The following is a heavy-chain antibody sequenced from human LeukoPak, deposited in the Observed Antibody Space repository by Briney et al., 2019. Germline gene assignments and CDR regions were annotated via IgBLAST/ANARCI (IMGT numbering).Heavy chain of an antibody. CDR3: ASLPATFDFWSGTFDY. J-gene: IGHJ4*02. Sequence: KPSETLSLTCAVSGSSISSGYYWGWIRQPPGKGLEWIGSIYHGGTTYYNPSLKSRVTISVDTSKNQFSLKLSSVTAADTAVYYCASLPATFDFWSGTFDYWGQGTLVTVSS. CDR1: GSSISSGYY. D-gene: IGHD3-3*01. CDR2: IYHGGTT. V-gene: IGHV4-38-2*01.